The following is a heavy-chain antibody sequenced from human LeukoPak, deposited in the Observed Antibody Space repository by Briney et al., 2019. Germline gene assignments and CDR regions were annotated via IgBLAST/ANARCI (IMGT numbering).Heavy chain of an antibody. Sequence: TGGSLRLSCAASGFSFSSHWVHWVRQAPGKGRGWVSRISDDGSYTSNVDSVKGRFTISRDNVNNMLYLHMNSLRAEDTAVYYCASFGISWRSSYWGQGTLVTVSS. J-gene: IGHJ4*02. CDR2: ISDDGSYT. CDR1: GFSFSSHW. D-gene: IGHD2-21*01. CDR3: ASFGISWRSSY. V-gene: IGHV3-74*01.